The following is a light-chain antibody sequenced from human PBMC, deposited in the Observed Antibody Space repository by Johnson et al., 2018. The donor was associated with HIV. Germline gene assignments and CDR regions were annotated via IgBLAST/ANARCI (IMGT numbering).Light chain of an antibody. CDR2: KDS. CDR1: ALPKKY. CDR3: LSADSSGTYV. J-gene: IGLJ1*01. Sequence: VLTQPPSVSVSLGQMARITCSGEALPKKYAYWYQQKPGQFPVLVIYKDSERPSWIPERFSGSSSGTIVTLTISGVQAADEADYYCLSADSSGTYVFGTGTKVTV. V-gene: IGLV3-16*01.